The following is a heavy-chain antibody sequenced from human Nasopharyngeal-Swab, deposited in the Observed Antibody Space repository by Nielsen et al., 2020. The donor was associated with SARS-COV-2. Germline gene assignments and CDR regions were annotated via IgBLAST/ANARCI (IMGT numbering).Heavy chain of an antibody. Sequence: GESLKISCAASGFTFSSYAMSWVRQAPGKGLEWVGRIKSKTDGGTTDYAAPVKGRFTISRDDSKNTLYLQMNSLKTEDTAVYYCTTDEYYDFWSGYYNDVFDIWGQGTMVTVSS. J-gene: IGHJ3*02. D-gene: IGHD3-3*01. CDR1: GFTFSSYA. V-gene: IGHV3-15*01. CDR3: TTDEYYDFWSGYYNDVFDI. CDR2: IKSKTDGGTT.